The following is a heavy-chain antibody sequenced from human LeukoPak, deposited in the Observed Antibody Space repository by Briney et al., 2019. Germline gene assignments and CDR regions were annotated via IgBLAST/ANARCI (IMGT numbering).Heavy chain of an antibody. J-gene: IGHJ6*03. CDR2: IIPIFGTA. V-gene: IGHV1-69*05. CDR3: ARVLDTAMSSGDYYYYMDV. CDR1: GGTFSSYA. D-gene: IGHD5-18*01. Sequence: SVKVSCKASGGTFSSYAISWVRQAPGQGLEWMGGIIPIFGTANYAQKFQGRVTITTDESTSTAYMELSSLRSEDTAVYYCARVLDTAMSSGDYYYYMDVWGKGTTVTVSS.